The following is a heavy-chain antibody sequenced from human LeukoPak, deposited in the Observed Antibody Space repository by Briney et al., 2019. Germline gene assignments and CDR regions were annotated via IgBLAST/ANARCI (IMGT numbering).Heavy chain of an antibody. V-gene: IGHV1-69*01. CDR3: ARGGGSYYRAYYYYYYIDV. CDR1: GGTFSSYA. J-gene: IGHJ6*03. Sequence: GSSVKVSCKASGGTFSSYAISWVRQAPGQGLEWMGGIIPIFGTANYAQKFQGRVTITADESTSTAYMELSSLRSEDTAVYYCARGGGSYYRAYYYYYYIDVWGKGTTVTVSS. CDR2: IIPIFGTA. D-gene: IGHD1-26*01.